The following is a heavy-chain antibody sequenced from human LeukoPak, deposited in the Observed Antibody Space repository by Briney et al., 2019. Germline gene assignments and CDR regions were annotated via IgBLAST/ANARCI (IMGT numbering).Heavy chain of an antibody. V-gene: IGHV4-59*01. J-gene: IGHJ2*01. CDR3: ARDSSGYGYFDL. CDR1: GGSISSYY. Sequence: SETLSLTCTVSGGSISSYYWGWIRQPPGKGLEWIGYIYYSGSTNYNPSLKSRVTISVDTSKNQFSLKLSSVTAADTAVYYCARDSSGYGYFDLWAVAPWSLSPQ. D-gene: IGHD3-22*01. CDR2: IYYSGST.